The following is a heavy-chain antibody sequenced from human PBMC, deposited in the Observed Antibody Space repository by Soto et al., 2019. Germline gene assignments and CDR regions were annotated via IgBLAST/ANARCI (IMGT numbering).Heavy chain of an antibody. Sequence: GGSLRLSCAASGFTFSSFWITWVRQAPGKGLEWVANINQDGSEKHYVDSVKGRFTLSRDNAENSVYLQMNSLRADDTAVYYCARDFGVQELDYWGQGTLVTVSS. D-gene: IGHD3-3*01. V-gene: IGHV3-7*01. CDR2: INQDGSEK. J-gene: IGHJ4*02. CDR1: GFTFSSFW. CDR3: ARDFGVQELDY.